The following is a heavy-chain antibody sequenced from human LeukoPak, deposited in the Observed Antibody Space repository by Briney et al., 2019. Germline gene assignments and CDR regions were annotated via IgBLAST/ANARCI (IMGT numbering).Heavy chain of an antibody. CDR2: ISSSSSYI. CDR3: ARVLAGSSGPMDV. D-gene: IGHD6-25*01. CDR1: GFTFSSYT. V-gene: IGHV3-21*04. Sequence: GGSLRLSCAASGFTFSSYTTNWVRQAPGKGLEWVSSISSSSSYIYYADSVKGRFTISRDNAKNSLYLQMNSLRADDTAVYYCARVLAGSSGPMDVWGKGTTVTVSS. J-gene: IGHJ6*03.